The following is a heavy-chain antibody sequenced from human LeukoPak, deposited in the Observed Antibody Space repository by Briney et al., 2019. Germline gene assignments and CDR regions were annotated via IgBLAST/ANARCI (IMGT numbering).Heavy chain of an antibody. J-gene: IGHJ4*02. CDR3: ARAGIVVAYGYFDY. V-gene: IGHV1-46*01. CDR2: INPSGGST. CDR1: GYTFTSYY. Sequence: VAPVKASCKASGYTFTSYYMHWVRQAPGQGLEWMGIINPSGGSTSYAQKFQGRVTMARDMSTSTVYMELSSLRSEDTAVYYCARAGIVVAYGYFDYWGQGTLVTVSS. D-gene: IGHD3-22*01.